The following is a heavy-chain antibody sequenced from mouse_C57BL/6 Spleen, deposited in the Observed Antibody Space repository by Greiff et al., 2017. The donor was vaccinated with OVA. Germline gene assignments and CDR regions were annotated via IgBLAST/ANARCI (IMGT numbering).Heavy chain of an antibody. V-gene: IGHV1-69*01. J-gene: IGHJ2*01. D-gene: IGHD3-2*02. CDR3: ARSGAQATGLDYFDY. CDR1: GYTFTSYW. CDR2: IDPSDSYT. Sequence: VQLQQPGAELVMPGASVKLSCKASGYTFTSYWMHWVKQRPGQGLEWIGEIDPSDSYTNYNQKFKGKSTLTVDKSSSTAYMQLSSLTSEDSAVYYCARSGAQATGLDYFDYWGQGTTLTVSS.